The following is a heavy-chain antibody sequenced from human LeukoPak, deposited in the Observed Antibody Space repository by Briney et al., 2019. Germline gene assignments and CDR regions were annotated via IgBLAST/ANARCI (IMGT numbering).Heavy chain of an antibody. CDR2: NYYSRST. CDR1: GGSISIGDYY. V-gene: IGHV4-30-4*08. D-gene: IGHD2-2*01. Sequence: SSETLSLTCTVSGGSISIGDYYWSWIRQPPGKGLEWIGYNYYSRSTYYNPSPKSPVTISVDTSKNPFSLKLSSVTAADTAVYYCARVGLDCSSTSCYLNWFDPWGQGTLVTVSS. CDR3: ARVGLDCSSTSCYLNWFDP. J-gene: IGHJ5*02.